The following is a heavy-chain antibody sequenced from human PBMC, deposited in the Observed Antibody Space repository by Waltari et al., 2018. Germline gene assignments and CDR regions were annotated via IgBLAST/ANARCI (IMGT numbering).Heavy chain of an antibody. CDR1: GFTFSRYW. V-gene: IGHV3-74*01. Sequence: EVQLVESGGGLVQPGGSLSLSCAASGFTFSRYWMHWVRQAPGKGLVWVSDINTDGSTTNYADSVKGRFTISRDNAKNTLYLQMDSLRAEETAVYYCVIGAQHVSNWYASEYFQHWGQGTLVTVSS. J-gene: IGHJ1*01. CDR3: VIGAQHVSNWYASEYFQH. D-gene: IGHD6-13*01. CDR2: INTDGSTT.